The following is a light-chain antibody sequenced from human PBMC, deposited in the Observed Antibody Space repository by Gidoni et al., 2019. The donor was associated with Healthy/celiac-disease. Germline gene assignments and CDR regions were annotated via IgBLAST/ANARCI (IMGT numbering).Light chain of an antibody. Sequence: DIVMTQSPLSLPVTPGEPASISCRSSQSLLHSNGYNYLDLYLQKPGQSPQLLMYLGSNRDSGVPDRFSGSGSGTDFTLKISRVEAEDVGVYYCMQALQTPRTFGQGTKVEIK. V-gene: IGKV2-28*01. J-gene: IGKJ1*01. CDR2: LGS. CDR3: MQALQTPRT. CDR1: QSLLHSNGYNY.